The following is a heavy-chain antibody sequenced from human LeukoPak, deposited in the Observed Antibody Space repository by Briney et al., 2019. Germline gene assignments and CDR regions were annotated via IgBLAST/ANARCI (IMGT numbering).Heavy chain of an antibody. Sequence: EPSETLSLTCTVSGGSIRSISHYWGWIRQPPGKGLEWIGTIYYSGSTYYNSSLKSRVTILVDTSKNQFSLKLSSVAAADTAVYYCARLRERITMVRGVGYFDNWGQGTLVTVSS. CDR1: GGSIRSISHY. D-gene: IGHD3-10*01. J-gene: IGHJ4*02. CDR3: ARLRERITMVRGVGYFDN. V-gene: IGHV4-39*07. CDR2: IYYSGST.